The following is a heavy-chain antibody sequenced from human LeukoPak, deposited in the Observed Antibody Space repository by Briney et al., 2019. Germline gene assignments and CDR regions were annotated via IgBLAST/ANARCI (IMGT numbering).Heavy chain of an antibody. Sequence: ASVKVSCKASGYTFTSYDIDWVRQATGQGLEWMGWMNPNSGNTGYAQKFQGRVTMTRNTSISTAYMELSSLRSEDTAVYYCARVPPDFDWLGYYYYMDVWGKGTTVTISS. J-gene: IGHJ6*03. D-gene: IGHD3-9*01. V-gene: IGHV1-8*01. CDR1: GYTFTSYD. CDR3: ARVPPDFDWLGYYYYMDV. CDR2: MNPNSGNT.